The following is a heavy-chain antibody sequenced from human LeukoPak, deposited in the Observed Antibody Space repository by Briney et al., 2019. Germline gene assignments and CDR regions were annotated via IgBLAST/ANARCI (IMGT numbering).Heavy chain of an antibody. D-gene: IGHD1-14*01. V-gene: IGHV3-11*04. Sequence: GGSLRLSCAASGFTFSDYYMSWIRQAPGKGLEWVSYISSSGSTIYYADSMKGRFTISRDNVKNSLSLQMNSLRAEDTAVCYCARDQVDRIWYFDYWGQGTLVTVSS. CDR3: ARDQVDRIWYFDY. J-gene: IGHJ4*02. CDR2: ISSSGSTI. CDR1: GFTFSDYY.